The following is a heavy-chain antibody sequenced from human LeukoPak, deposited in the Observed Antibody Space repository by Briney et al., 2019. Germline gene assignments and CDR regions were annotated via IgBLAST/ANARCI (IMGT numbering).Heavy chain of an antibody. J-gene: IGHJ6*04. V-gene: IGHV3-9*01. CDR1: GFTFDDYA. D-gene: IGHD3-10*02. Sequence: GGSLRLSFAASGFTFDDYAMHWVRQAPGKGLEWVSGISWSSDSIDYADSVKGRFTISRDNAKNSLYLQMNSLRAEDTAVYYCAELGITMIGGVWGKGTTVTISS. CDR3: AELGITMIGGV. CDR2: ISWSSDSI.